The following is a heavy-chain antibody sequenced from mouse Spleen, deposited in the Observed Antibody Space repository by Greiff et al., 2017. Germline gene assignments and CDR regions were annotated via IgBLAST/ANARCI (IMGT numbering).Heavy chain of an antibody. J-gene: IGHJ2*01. D-gene: IGHD1-1*01. CDR2: ISSGGSYT. CDR1: GFTFSSYG. Sequence: EVKLVESGGDLVKPGGSLKLSCAASGFTFSSYGMSWVRQTPDKRLEWVATISSGGSYTYYPDSVKGRFTISRDNAKNTLYLQMSSLKSEDTAMYYCATQTLYGSSYDYFDYWGQGTTLTVSS. V-gene: IGHV5-6*01. CDR3: ATQTLYGSSYDYFDY.